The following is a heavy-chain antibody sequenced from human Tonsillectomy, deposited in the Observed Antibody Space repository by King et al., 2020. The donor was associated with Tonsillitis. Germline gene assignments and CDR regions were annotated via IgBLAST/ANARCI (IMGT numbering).Heavy chain of an antibody. CDR1: GFTFSDHY. Sequence: VQLVESGGGLVQPGGSLRLSCAASGFTFSDHYMVWVRQAPGKGLEWVGRTRNKGNSYTIEYAASVEGRFTISRDDSENSLYLQMNSLKTEDTAVYYCARGKVGAASTFDYWGQGTLVTVSS. CDR3: ARGKVGAASTFDY. D-gene: IGHD1-26*01. V-gene: IGHV3-72*01. J-gene: IGHJ4*02. CDR2: TRNKGNSYTI.